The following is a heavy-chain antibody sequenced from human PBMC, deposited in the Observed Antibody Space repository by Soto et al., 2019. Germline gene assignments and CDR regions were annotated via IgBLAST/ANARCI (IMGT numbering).Heavy chain of an antibody. J-gene: IGHJ4*02. CDR2: ISSSSSTI. Sequence: GGSLRLSCAASGFTFSSYIMNWVRQAPGKGLEWVSYISSSSSTIYYADSVKGRFTISRDNAKNSLYLQINSLRDEDTAVYYCARDHIALYYWGQGTLVTVSS. CDR1: GFTFSSYI. D-gene: IGHD5-12*01. CDR3: ARDHIALYY. V-gene: IGHV3-48*02.